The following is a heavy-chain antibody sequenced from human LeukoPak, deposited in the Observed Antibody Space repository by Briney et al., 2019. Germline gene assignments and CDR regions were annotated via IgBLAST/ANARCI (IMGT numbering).Heavy chain of an antibody. D-gene: IGHD1-26*01. V-gene: IGHV1-69*13. J-gene: IGHJ5*02. CDR1: GGTFSIYA. Sequence: SVKVSCKASGGTFSIYAISWVRQAPGQGLEWMGGIIPIFGTANYAQKFQGRVAITADESTSTAYMELSSLRSEDTAVYYCARASDQWELTTHPWGQGTLVTVSS. CDR3: ARASDQWELTTHP. CDR2: IIPIFGTA.